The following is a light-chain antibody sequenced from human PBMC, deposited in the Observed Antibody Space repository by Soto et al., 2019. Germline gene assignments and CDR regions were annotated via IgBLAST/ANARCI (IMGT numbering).Light chain of an antibody. Sequence: QSVLTQPPSASASLGASVTLTCTLSSGYSNYKVDWYQQRPGKGPRFVMRVGTGGIVGSKGDGIPDRFSVLGSGLNRYLIIKNIQEEDESDYHCGADHGSGSNPRVFGGGTKLTVL. J-gene: IGLJ2*01. CDR2: VGTGGIVG. CDR3: GADHGSGSNPRV. CDR1: SGYSNYK. V-gene: IGLV9-49*01.